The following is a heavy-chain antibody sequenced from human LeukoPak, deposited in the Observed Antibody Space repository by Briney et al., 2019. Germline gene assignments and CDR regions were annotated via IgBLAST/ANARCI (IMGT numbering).Heavy chain of an antibody. CDR3: ARAPYSSSWYNWFDP. CDR2: ISSSSSYI. J-gene: IGHJ5*02. CDR1: GFTFSSYS. D-gene: IGHD6-13*01. V-gene: IGHV3-21*01. Sequence: PGGPLRLSCAASGFTFSSYSMNWVRQAPGKGLEWVSSISSSSSYIYYADSVKGRFTISRDNAKNSLYLQMNSLRAEDTAVYYCARAPYSSSWYNWFDPWGQGTLVTVSS.